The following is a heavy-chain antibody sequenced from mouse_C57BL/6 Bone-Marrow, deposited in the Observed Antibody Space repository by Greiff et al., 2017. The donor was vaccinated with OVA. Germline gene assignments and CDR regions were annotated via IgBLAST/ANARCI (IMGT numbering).Heavy chain of an antibody. V-gene: IGHV1-81*01. CDR3: ARRRIYYDYDWFAY. Sequence: QVQLKESGAELARPGASVKLSCKASGYTFTSYGISWVKQRTGQGLEWIGEIYPRSGNTYYNEKFKGKATLTADKSSSTAYMELRSLTSEDSAVYFCARRRIYYDYDWFAYWGQGTLVTVSA. CDR2: IYPRSGNT. J-gene: IGHJ3*01. CDR1: GYTFTSYG. D-gene: IGHD2-4*01.